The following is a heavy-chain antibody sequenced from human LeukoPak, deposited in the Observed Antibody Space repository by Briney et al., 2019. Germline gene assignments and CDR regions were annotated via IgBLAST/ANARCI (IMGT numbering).Heavy chain of an antibody. Sequence: SETLSLTCSVSGGSISSGGYYWSWIRQPPGKGLEWIGYIYHSGSTYYNPSLKSRVTISVDTSKNQFSLKLSSVTAADTAVYYCAREGYFGVVIYWGQGTLVTVSS. J-gene: IGHJ4*02. CDR3: AREGYFGVVIY. CDR1: GGSISSGGYY. V-gene: IGHV4-30-2*01. CDR2: IYHSGST. D-gene: IGHD3-3*01.